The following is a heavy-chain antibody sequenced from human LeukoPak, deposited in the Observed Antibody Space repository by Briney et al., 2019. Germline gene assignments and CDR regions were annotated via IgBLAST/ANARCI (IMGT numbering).Heavy chain of an antibody. D-gene: IGHD2-2*01. CDR1: GGTFSSYA. Sequence: ASVKVSCKASGGTFSSYAISWVRQAPGQGLEWMGIINPSGGSTSYAQKLQGRVTMTRDTSTSTVYMELSSLRSEDTAVYYCARDSPTKIGSTTGDWFDPWGQGTLVTVSS. CDR2: INPSGGST. V-gene: IGHV1-46*01. J-gene: IGHJ5*02. CDR3: ARDSPTKIGSTTGDWFDP.